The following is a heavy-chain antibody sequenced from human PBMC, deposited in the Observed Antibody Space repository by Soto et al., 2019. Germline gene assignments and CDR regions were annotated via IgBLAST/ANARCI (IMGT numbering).Heavy chain of an antibody. CDR3: ARDAHLLWFGEPTPYYYYYMDV. CDR1: GGSISISSYY. J-gene: IGHJ6*03. D-gene: IGHD3-10*01. V-gene: IGHV4-39*02. CDR2: IYYSGST. Sequence: SDTLSLTCTVSGGSISISSYYWGWIRQPPGKGLEWIGSIYYSGSTYYNPSLKSRVTISVDTSKNQFSLKLSSVTAADTAVYYCARDAHLLWFGEPTPYYYYYMDVWGKGTTVTVSS.